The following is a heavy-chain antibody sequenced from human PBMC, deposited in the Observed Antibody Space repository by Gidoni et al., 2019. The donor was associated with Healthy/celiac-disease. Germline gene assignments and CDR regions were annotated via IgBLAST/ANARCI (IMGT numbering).Heavy chain of an antibody. V-gene: IGHV4-39*02. CDR1: GRPISSSRYS. J-gene: IGHJ4*02. Sequence: QLQLQESGPGLVKPSETLSLTCTVPGRPISSSRYSWGWIRQPPGKGLEWIGSIYYSGSTYYNPSRKSRVTISVDTAKNQFSLKLSSVTAADTAVYYCARDGSETEDYWGQGTLVTVSS. CDR2: IYYSGST. CDR3: ARDGSETEDY.